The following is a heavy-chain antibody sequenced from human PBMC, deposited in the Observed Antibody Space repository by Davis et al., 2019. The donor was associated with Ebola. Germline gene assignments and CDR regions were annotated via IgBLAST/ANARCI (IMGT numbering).Heavy chain of an antibody. CDR2: ISYDGSNK. CDR3: ARDHYSSGWYYYYGMDV. Sequence: PGGSLRLSCAASGFTFSSYGMHWVRQAPGKGLEWVAVISYDGSNKYYADSVKGRFTISRDNSKNTLYLQMNSLRAEDTAVYYCARDHYSSGWYYYYGMDVWGQGTTVTVSS. V-gene: IGHV3-30*19. D-gene: IGHD6-19*01. J-gene: IGHJ6*02. CDR1: GFTFSSYG.